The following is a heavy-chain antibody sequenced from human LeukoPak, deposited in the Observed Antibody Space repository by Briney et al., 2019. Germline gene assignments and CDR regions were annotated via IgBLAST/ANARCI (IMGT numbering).Heavy chain of an antibody. CDR3: ARGPPAVYNPHYYYYMDV. J-gene: IGHJ6*03. CDR1: GGPFSGYY. V-gene: IGHV4-34*01. CDR2: INHSGST. Sequence: SETLSLTCAVYGGPFSGYYWIWIRQPPGKGREGIGEINHSGSTNYNPSLKSRVTISVDTSKNQFSLKLSSVTAADTAVYYCARGPPAVYNPHYYYYMDVWGKGTTVTVSS. D-gene: IGHD1-14*01.